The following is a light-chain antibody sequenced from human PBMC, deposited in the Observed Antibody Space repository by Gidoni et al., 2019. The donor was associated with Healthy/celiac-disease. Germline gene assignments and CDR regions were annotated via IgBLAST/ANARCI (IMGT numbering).Light chain of an antibody. J-gene: IGLJ2*01. CDR2: QDS. Sequence: SDELTQPPSVAVSPGQTASITCSGDKLGDKYACWSQQKPGQSPVLVIYQDSKRPSGIPERFSGSNSGNTATLTIRGTQAMDEADYYCQAWDSSTVVFGGGTTLTVL. CDR1: KLGDKY. V-gene: IGLV3-1*01. CDR3: QAWDSSTVV.